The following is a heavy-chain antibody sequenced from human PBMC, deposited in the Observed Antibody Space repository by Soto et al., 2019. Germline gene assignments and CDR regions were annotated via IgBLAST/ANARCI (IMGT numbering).Heavy chain of an antibody. D-gene: IGHD2-21*02. CDR3: VRGDKGGFDL. CDR2: IHSDGSTT. CDR1: GFTFNYYW. V-gene: IGHV3-74*01. Sequence: EVQLVESEGGLVQRGGSLRLSCAASGFTFNYYWMHWVRQAPGQGLVWVSHIHSDGSTTTYADSVRGRFTISRDSAENTLYLQMNSLRAEDTAVYYCVRGDKGGFDLWGHGTTVTVSS. J-gene: IGHJ3*01.